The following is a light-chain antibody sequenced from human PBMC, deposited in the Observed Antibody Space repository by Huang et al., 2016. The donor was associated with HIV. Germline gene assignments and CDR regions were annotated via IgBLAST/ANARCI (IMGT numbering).Light chain of an antibody. CDR2: AAS. CDR1: QGISSY. J-gene: IGKJ1*01. Sequence: IQLTQSPSSLSASVGDRVTITCRASQGISSYLAWYQQKPGKAPKLLIYAASTLQSWVPSRFSGSGSGTDFTLTISSLQPEDFATYYCQQFNSYPRTFGQGTKVEIK. CDR3: QQFNSYPRT. V-gene: IGKV1-9*01.